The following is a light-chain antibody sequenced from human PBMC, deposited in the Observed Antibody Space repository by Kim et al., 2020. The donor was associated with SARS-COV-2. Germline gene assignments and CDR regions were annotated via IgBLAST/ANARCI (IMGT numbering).Light chain of an antibody. CDR1: SPNSGGNT. Sequence: RVTSSCSGSSPNSGGNTVNWYQQLPGTAPKLLIYSDTQRPSGVPDRFSGSKSGTSASLAISGLQSEDEADYYCAAWDDSLNPHVVFGGGTQLTVL. J-gene: IGLJ2*01. CDR3: AAWDDSLNPHVV. V-gene: IGLV1-44*01. CDR2: SDT.